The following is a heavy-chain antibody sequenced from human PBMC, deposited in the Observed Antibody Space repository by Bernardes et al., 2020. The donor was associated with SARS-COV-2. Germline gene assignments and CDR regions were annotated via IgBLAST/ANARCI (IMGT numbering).Heavy chain of an antibody. D-gene: IGHD6-13*01. CDR1: GGSFTTYY. Sequence: SETLSLTCAVYGGSFTTYYWTWIRQPPGKGLEWIGEINHFGNTNYNPSLKSRVTISVDTSKNQFSLEVTSVTAADTAFYYCARVSAGTIQHWGQGTLVTVSS. V-gene: IGHV4-34*01. J-gene: IGHJ1*01. CDR2: INHFGNT. CDR3: ARVSAGTIQH.